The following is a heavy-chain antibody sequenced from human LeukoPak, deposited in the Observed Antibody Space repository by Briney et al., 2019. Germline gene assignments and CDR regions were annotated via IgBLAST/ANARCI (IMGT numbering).Heavy chain of an antibody. V-gene: IGHV3-23*01. CDR3: ARYCSGGCYSGVDY. CDR2: ISGGGPTT. D-gene: IGHD2-15*01. J-gene: IGHJ4*02. Sequence: QPGGSLRLSCAASGFTFSNHAMSWVRQAPGKGLEWVSVISGGGPTTFYADSVKGRFTISRDNSKNTLYLQMDTLGAEDTAVYYCARYCSGGCYSGVDYWGQGTLVTVPS. CDR1: GFTFSNHA.